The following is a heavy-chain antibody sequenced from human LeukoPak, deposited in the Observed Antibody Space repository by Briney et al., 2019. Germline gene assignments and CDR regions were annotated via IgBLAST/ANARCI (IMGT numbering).Heavy chain of an antibody. CDR1: GGSFSGYY. Sequence: SETLSLTCAVYGGSFSGYYWSWIRQPAGKGLEWIGRIYTSGSTNHNPSLKSRVTMSVDTSKNQFSLKLSSVTAADTAVYYCARDDYGSGSYSTYFDYWGQGTLVTVSS. J-gene: IGHJ4*02. CDR2: IYTSGST. D-gene: IGHD3-10*01. V-gene: IGHV4-4*07. CDR3: ARDDYGSGSYSTYFDY.